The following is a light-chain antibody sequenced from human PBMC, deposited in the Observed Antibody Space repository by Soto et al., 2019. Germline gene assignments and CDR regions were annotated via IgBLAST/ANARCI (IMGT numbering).Light chain of an antibody. CDR3: QQYNITWT. V-gene: IGKV1-5*03. CDR1: QTIDSW. J-gene: IGKJ1*01. Sequence: DIQMTQSPSTLSASVGDRVTITCRASQTIDSWLAWYQQRPGKPPNLLIYKASTLASGVPSRFSGSGSGTEFTLTISSLQPDDFATYYCQQYNITWTFGQGTKVDI. CDR2: KAS.